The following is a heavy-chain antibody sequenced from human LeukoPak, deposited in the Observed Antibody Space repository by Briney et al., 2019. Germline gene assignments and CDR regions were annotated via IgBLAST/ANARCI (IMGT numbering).Heavy chain of an antibody. Sequence: SQTLSLTCAISGDNVSSRSAAWNWIRQSPSRGLEWLGRTYYRSRWANDYAVSVKSRITVNPDTPKNQFSLRLNSVTPADTAMYYCARDQDGVDAFDIWGQGIMVTVSS. CDR3: ARDQDGVDAFDI. D-gene: IGHD4-17*01. CDR1: GDNVSSRSAA. V-gene: IGHV6-1*01. CDR2: TYYRSRWAN. J-gene: IGHJ3*02.